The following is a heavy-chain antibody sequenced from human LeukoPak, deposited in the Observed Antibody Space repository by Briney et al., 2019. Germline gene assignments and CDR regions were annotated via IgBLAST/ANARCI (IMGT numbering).Heavy chain of an antibody. D-gene: IGHD2-2*01. CDR2: ISAYNGNT. CDR3: ARGYCSSTSCQGREAATPEGPTYYMDV. CDR1: GYTFTSYG. V-gene: IGHV1-18*01. J-gene: IGHJ6*03. Sequence: ASVKVSCKASGYTFTSYGISWVRQAPGQGLEWMGWISAYNGNTDYAQKLQGRVTMTTDTSTSTAYMELRSLRSDDTAVYYCARGYCSSTSCQGREAATPEGPTYYMDVWGKGTTVTVSS.